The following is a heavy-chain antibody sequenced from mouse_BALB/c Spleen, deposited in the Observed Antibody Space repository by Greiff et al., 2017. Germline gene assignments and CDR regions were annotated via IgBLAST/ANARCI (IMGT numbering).Heavy chain of an antibody. Sequence: EVQVVESGGDLVKPGGSLKLSCAASGFTFSSYGMSWVRQTPDKRLEWVATISSGGSYTYYPDSVKGRFTISRDNAKNTLYLQMSSLKSEDTAMYYCARQYYGSSYWYFDVWGAGTTVTVSS. CDR3: ARQYYGSSYWYFDV. CDR2: ISSGGSYT. J-gene: IGHJ1*01. CDR1: GFTFSSYG. D-gene: IGHD1-1*01. V-gene: IGHV5-6*01.